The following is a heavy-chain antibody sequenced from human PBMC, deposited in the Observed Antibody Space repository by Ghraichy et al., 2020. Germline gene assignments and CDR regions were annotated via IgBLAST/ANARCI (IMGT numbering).Heavy chain of an antibody. V-gene: IGHV3-23*01. CDR2: ISGGGGNT. CDR1: GFTFSSYE. Sequence: GGSLRLSCAASGFTFSSYEMTWVRQAPGKGLEGVSTISGGGGNTDYGDSMKGRFTVSRDNSHNTMSLQMNSLRAEDTALYYLAKAWGFCSGGTCPSYKWFDPWGPGTLVTVSS. J-gene: IGHJ5*02. D-gene: IGHD2-15*01. CDR3: AKAWGFCSGGTCPSYKWFDP.